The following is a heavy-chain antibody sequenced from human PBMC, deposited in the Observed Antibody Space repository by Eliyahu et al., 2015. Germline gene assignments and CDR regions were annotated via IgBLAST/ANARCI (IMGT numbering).Heavy chain of an antibody. Sequence: QLQLQXSGPGLVKPSETLSLTCXVSGGSISSSSYYWGWIRQPPGKGLEWIGSIYYSGSTYYNPSLKSRVTISVDTSKNQFSLKLSSVTAADTAVYYCARSLTTVTTLGFDYWGQGTLVTVSS. CDR1: GGSISSSSYY. D-gene: IGHD4-17*01. J-gene: IGHJ4*02. V-gene: IGHV4-39*01. CDR3: ARSLTTVTTLGFDY. CDR2: IYYSGST.